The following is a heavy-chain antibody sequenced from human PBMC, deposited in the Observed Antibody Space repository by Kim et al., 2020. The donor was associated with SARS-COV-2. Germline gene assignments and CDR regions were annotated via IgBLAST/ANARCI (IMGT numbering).Heavy chain of an antibody. CDR2: IYYSGST. CDR3: ARDRSGWTHYYYGMDV. CDR1: GGSISSGGYY. J-gene: IGHJ6*02. V-gene: IGHV4-31*03. Sequence: SETLSLTCTVSGGSISSGGYYWSWIRQHPGKGLEWIGYIYYSGSTYYNPSLKSRVTISVDTSKNQFSLKLSSVTAADTAVYYCARDRSGWTHYYYGMDVWGQGTTVTVSS. D-gene: IGHD6-19*01.